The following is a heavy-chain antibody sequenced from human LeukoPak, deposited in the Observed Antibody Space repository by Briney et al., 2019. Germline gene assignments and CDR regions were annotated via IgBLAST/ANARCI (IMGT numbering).Heavy chain of an antibody. CDR2: ISGSGIST. Sequence: GGSLRLSCAASGFTFATYVMGWVRQAPGKGLEWVSAISGSGISTYYADSVKGRFTISRDNAKDSLYLQMNSLRAEDTAVYYCVRESIGFDYWGQGTLVTVSS. V-gene: IGHV3-21*06. CDR1: GFTFATYV. J-gene: IGHJ4*02. D-gene: IGHD2-15*01. CDR3: VRESIGFDY.